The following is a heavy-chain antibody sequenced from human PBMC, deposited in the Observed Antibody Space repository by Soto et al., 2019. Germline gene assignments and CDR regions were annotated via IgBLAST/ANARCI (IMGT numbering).Heavy chain of an antibody. Sequence: EVQVVESGGGLVKPGGSLRLSCAASGFTFSSYSMNWVRQAPGKGLEWVSSISSSSSYIYYADSVKGRFTISRDNAKNSLYPQMNSLRAEDTAVYYCAREPRFLEWPEKLRAFPQYVKWGQGTLVTVSS. CDR3: AREPRFLEWPEKLRAFPQYVK. CDR1: GFTFSSYS. J-gene: IGHJ4*02. V-gene: IGHV3-21*01. D-gene: IGHD3-3*01. CDR2: ISSSSSYI.